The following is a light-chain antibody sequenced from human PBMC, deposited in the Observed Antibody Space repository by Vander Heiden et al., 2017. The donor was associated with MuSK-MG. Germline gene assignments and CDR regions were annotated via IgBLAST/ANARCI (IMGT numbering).Light chain of an antibody. V-gene: IGLV1-40*01. J-gene: IGLJ2*01. CDR3: QSYDSSLSGSV. Sequence: SVLPQPPSVSGAPGQRVTISCTGSSSNIGAGYDVHWYQQLPGTAPKLLIYGNSNRPSGVPDRFSGAKSGTSASLAITGLQAEDEADDYCQSYDSSLSGSVFGGGTKLTVL. CDR2: GNS. CDR1: SSNIGAGYD.